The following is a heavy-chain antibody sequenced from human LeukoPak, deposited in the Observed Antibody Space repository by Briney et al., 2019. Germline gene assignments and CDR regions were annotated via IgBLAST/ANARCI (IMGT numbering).Heavy chain of an antibody. Sequence: SETLSLTCTVSGYSISSGYYWGWIRQPPGKGLEWIGSIYHSGSTYYNPSLKSRVTISVDTSKNQFSLKLSSVTAADTAAYYCARGSTYWYFDLWGRGTLVTVSS. CDR2: IYHSGST. V-gene: IGHV4-38-2*02. CDR3: ARGSTYWYFDL. CDR1: GYSISSGYY. J-gene: IGHJ2*01.